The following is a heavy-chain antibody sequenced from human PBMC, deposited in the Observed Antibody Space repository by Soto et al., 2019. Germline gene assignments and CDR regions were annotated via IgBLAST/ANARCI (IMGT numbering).Heavy chain of an antibody. Sequence: EVQLVESGGGLVKPGESLRLSCTASGFAFSSSTINWVRQAPGKGLEWVLSISSDSAYIYYAGSVKGRFIISRDNAKNSLFLQMNSLRAEDTAVYYCARGSYGDYSDWGQGTLVTVSS. V-gene: IGHV3-21*01. CDR1: GFAFSSST. CDR3: ARGSYGDYSD. CDR2: ISSDSAYI. D-gene: IGHD4-17*01. J-gene: IGHJ4*02.